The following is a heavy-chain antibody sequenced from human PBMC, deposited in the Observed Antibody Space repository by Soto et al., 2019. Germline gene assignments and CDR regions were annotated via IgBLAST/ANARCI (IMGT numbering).Heavy chain of an antibody. D-gene: IGHD5-12*01. CDR1: TFTFSDYY. J-gene: IGHJ4*02. CDR3: ARDRTLYRGYDQYYFDY. Sequence: PGGSLRLSCAASTFTFSDYYMSWIRQAPGKGLQWVSYISSSGNTIYYADSVKGRFTISRDNAKNSLYLQMNSLRAEDTAIYYCARDRTLYRGYDQYYFDYWGQGTPVTVSS. CDR2: ISSSGNTI. V-gene: IGHV3-11*01.